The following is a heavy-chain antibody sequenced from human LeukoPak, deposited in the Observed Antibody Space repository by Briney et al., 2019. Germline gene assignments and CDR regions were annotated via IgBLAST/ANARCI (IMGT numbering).Heavy chain of an antibody. D-gene: IGHD7-27*01. J-gene: IGHJ5*02. V-gene: IGHV1-18*01. CDR1: GYTFTTYD. CDR2: ISTYNGNT. Sequence: ASVKVSCKASGYTFTTYDISWARQAPGQGLEWMGWISTYNGNTNYAQKFQGRVTMTRDTSTSTVYMELSSLRSEDTAVYYCARGLQLGNNWFDPWGQGTLVTVSS. CDR3: ARGLQLGNNWFDP.